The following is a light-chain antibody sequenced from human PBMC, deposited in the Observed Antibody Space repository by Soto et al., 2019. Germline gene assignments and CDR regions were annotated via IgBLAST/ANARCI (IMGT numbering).Light chain of an antibody. J-gene: IGKJ5*01. V-gene: IGKV1-9*01. Sequence: IQLTQSPSSLSASVGDRVTITCRASQGISSYLAWYQQKPGKAPKLLIYAASTLQSGVPSRLSGSGSGTDFKLTISSLQPEDVASYYCQQLNSYPWITFGQGTRLEIK. CDR1: QGISSY. CDR2: AAS. CDR3: QQLNSYPWIT.